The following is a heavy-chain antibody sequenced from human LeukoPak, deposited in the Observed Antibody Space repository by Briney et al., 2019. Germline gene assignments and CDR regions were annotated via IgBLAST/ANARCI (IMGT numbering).Heavy chain of an antibody. CDR3: ARGARALAVVVVLAADI. Sequence: PSETLSLTCAVYGGSFSGYYWSWIRQPPGKGLEWIGEINHSGSTNYNPSLKSRVIISVDTSKNQFSLKLSSVTAADTAVYYCARGARALAVVVVLAADIWGRGTMVTVSS. CDR2: INHSGST. CDR1: GGSFSGYY. D-gene: IGHD2-2*01. J-gene: IGHJ3*02. V-gene: IGHV4-34*01.